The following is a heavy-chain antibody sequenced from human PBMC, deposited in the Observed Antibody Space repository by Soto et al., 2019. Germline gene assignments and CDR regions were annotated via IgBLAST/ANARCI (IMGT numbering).Heavy chain of an antibody. Sequence: QVQLQQSGPGLVKPSQTLSLTCAVSGDSVSSNNIAWNWLRQSPWRGLEWLGRTYYRSKWYNEYAVSVRSRITINLDTSKNQFSLQLNSVTPEDTAVYYCARRRWSTFDYWGQGAQVTVSS. D-gene: IGHD2-15*01. J-gene: IGHJ4*02. V-gene: IGHV6-1*01. CDR2: TYYRSKWYN. CDR1: GDSVSSNNIA. CDR3: ARRRWSTFDY.